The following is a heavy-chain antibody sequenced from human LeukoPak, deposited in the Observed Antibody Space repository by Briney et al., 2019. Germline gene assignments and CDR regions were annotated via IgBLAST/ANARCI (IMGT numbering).Heavy chain of an antibody. CDR1: GYSISSGYF. CDR3: ARDPYCSGGSCYPFDY. J-gene: IGHJ4*02. CDR2: MYHSGSI. Sequence: ASETLSLTCTVSGYSISSGYFWGWIRPPPGKGLEWIGSMYHSGSIYHNPSLKSRVTISLDTSRNQFSLKLYSVTAAGTAVYYCARDPYCSGGSCYPFDYWGQGTLVTVSS. V-gene: IGHV4-38-2*02. D-gene: IGHD2-15*01.